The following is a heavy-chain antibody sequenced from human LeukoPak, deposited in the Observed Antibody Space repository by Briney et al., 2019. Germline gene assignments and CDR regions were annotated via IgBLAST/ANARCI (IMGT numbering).Heavy chain of an antibody. D-gene: IGHD3-10*01. V-gene: IGHV1-18*01. CDR1: GYTFTSYG. CDR2: ISAYNGNT. Sequence: GASVKVSCKASGYTFTSYGISWVRQAPGQGLEWMGWISAYNGNTNYAQKLQGRVTMTTDTSTSTAYMELRSLRSDDTAVYYCARDRTLRITMVRGVTADYWGQGTLVTVSS. CDR3: ARDRTLRITMVRGVTADY. J-gene: IGHJ4*02.